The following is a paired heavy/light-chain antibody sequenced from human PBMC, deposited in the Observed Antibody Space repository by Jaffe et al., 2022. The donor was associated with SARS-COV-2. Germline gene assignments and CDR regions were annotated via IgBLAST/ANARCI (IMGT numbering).Light chain of an antibody. CDR3: FQASQIPYT. CDR1: QSLLHSNGFTY. V-gene: IGKV2-28*01. Sequence: DIVLTQSPLSLPVTPGEPASISCRSSQSLLHSNGFTYLDWYLQKPGQSPQLLIYLGSNRASGVPDRFSGSGSGADFTLRISRVEAEDFGVYYCFQASQIPYTFGQGTKLEIK. CDR2: LGS. J-gene: IGKJ2*01.
Heavy chain of an antibody. CDR1: GFSLTTSGVG. CDR2: IYWNDEK. V-gene: IGHV2-5*01. D-gene: IGHD3-9*01. J-gene: IGHJ5*02. CDR3: ARRLNMATGRATNWLGP. Sequence: QITLKESGPTLVKPTQTLTLTCTFSGFSLTTSGVGVAWIRQPPGEALEWLALIYWNDEKLYNPSLQSRLTITKDTSKNQVVLTMTNMDPVDTATYFCARRLNMATGRATNWLGPWGQGILVTVSS.